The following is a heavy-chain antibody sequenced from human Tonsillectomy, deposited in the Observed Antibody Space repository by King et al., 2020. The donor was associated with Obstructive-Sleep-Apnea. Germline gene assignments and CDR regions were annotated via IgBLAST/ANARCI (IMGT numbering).Heavy chain of an antibody. D-gene: IGHD3-9*01. CDR3: ARGPAFLTGLSSCAFDI. CDR2: INHSGST. Sequence: VQLQQWGAGLLKPSETLSLTCAVYVGSFSGYYWSWIRQPPGKGLEWGGEINHSGSTNYNPSLKSRETISVDTSKNQFSLKLSTVTAADTAVYYCARGPAFLTGLSSCAFDIWGQGTMVTVSS. V-gene: IGHV4-34*01. CDR1: VGSFSGYY. J-gene: IGHJ3*02.